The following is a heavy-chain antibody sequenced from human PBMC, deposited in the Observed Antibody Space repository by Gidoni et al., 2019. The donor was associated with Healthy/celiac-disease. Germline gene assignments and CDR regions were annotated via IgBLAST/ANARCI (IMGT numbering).Heavy chain of an antibody. CDR2: ISYDGSNK. D-gene: IGHD2-15*01. V-gene: IGHV3-30*01. CDR1: GFTFSSYA. Sequence: QVQLVESGGGVVQPGRALRLSCAASGFTFSSYAMHWVRQAPGKGLEWVAFISYDGSNKYYADSVKGRFTISRDNSKNTLYLQMNSLRAEDTAVYYCARDPRGRGYCSGGSCYSYYFDYWGQGTLVTVSS. J-gene: IGHJ4*02. CDR3: ARDPRGRGYCSGGSCYSYYFDY.